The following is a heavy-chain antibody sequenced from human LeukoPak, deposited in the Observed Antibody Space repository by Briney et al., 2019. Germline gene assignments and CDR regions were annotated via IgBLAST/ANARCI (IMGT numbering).Heavy chain of an antibody. CDR1: GYTFSSYA. J-gene: IGHJ4*02. Sequence: GGSLTLSCAASGYTFSSYAMSWVREAPGKRLEWVSAISGSGGSTYHADSVKGRFTVSRDNSKNTLYLQMNSLRAEDTAVYYCAKVGVAGSGYYYFDYWGQGTLVTVSS. CDR2: ISGSGGST. D-gene: IGHD3-22*01. CDR3: AKVGVAGSGYYYFDY. V-gene: IGHV3-23*01.